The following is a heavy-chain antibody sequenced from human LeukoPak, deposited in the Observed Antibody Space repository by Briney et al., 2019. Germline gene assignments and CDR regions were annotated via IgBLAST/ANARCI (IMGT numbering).Heavy chain of an antibody. Sequence: PSETLSLTCAVSGGSISSYYWSWIRQPPGKGLEWIGYIYYSGSTNYNPSLKSRVTISVDTSKNQFSLKLSSVTAADTAVYYCARDALCSTSCYNGYYYYMDVWGKGTTVTVSS. CDR2: IYYSGST. J-gene: IGHJ6*03. D-gene: IGHD2-2*02. CDR3: ARDALCSTSCYNGYYYYMDV. CDR1: GGSISSYY. V-gene: IGHV4-59*01.